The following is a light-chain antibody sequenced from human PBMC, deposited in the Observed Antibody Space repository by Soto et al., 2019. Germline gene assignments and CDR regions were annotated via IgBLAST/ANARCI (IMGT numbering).Light chain of an antibody. CDR2: EVS. CDR1: SSDVGGYNY. J-gene: IGLJ1*01. Sequence: QSVLTQPPSASGSPGQSVAISCTGTSSDVGGYNYVSWYQQRPGKAPKLMIYEVSKRPSGAPDRFSGSKSGNTASLTVSGLQAEDEADYYCSSYAGSNNFGVFGTGTKVTVL. V-gene: IGLV2-8*01. CDR3: SSYAGSNNFGV.